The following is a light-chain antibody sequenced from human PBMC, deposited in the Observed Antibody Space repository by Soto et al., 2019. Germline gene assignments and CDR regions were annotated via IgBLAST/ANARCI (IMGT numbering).Light chain of an antibody. CDR1: QTVNSNY. CDR2: DAS. V-gene: IGKV3-20*01. J-gene: IGKJ3*01. Sequence: EIVLTQSPGTLSLSPGERATLSCRASQTVNSNYLAWYQQRPGQAPRLLMYDASIRAAGIPDRFSGSGSGTDFTLTISRLEPEDFAVYHCHQFGRSPIFTFGPGTTVDIK. CDR3: HQFGRSPIFT.